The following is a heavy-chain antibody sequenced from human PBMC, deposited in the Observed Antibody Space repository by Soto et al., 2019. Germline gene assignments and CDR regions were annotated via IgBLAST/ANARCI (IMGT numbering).Heavy chain of an antibody. CDR2: IYHSGST. V-gene: IGHV4-4*02. J-gene: IGHJ4*02. CDR3: ARNYYDTTGYYYDRFKFDS. CDR1: GASISSDNW. Sequence: NPWETLSLTCAVSGASISSDNWWSWVRQPPGKGLEWIGEIYHSGSTNYNPSLKSRVTISVDESKNQFSVKLTSVTAADTAVYYCARNYYDTTGYYYDRFKFDSCGQGTLLTVSS. D-gene: IGHD3-22*01.